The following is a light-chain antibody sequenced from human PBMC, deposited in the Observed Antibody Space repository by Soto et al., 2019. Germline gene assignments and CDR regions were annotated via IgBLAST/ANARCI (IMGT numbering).Light chain of an antibody. J-gene: IGKJ4*01. CDR3: QQRINWPLT. CDR2: DTS. V-gene: IGKV3-11*01. CDR1: QSVSSY. Sequence: TQSPATLSLSPGERATLSCKASQSVSSYLAWYQQKPGQAPRLLIYDTSNRATGIPARFSGSGSGTDFTLTISSLEPEDFAVYYCQQRINWPLTFGGGTKVEIK.